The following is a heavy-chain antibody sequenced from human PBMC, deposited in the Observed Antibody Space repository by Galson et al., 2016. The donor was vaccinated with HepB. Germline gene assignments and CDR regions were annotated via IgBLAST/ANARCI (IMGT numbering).Heavy chain of an antibody. Sequence: SLRLSCAASGFTFSSYSMNWVRQAPGKGLEGVSYISSSSTIYYADSVKGRFTISRDNAKNSLYLQMNSLRDEDTAVYYCARAGHSSGWYPFNFWWFDPWGQGTLVTVSS. V-gene: IGHV3-48*02. J-gene: IGHJ5*02. CDR1: GFTFSSYS. D-gene: IGHD6-19*01. CDR2: ISSSSTI. CDR3: ARAGHSSGWYPFNFWWFDP.